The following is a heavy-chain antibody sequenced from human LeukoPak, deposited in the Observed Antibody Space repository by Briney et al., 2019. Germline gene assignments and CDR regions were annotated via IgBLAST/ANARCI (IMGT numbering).Heavy chain of an antibody. CDR3: ARGGRDSSSWFFDY. V-gene: IGHV1-18*01. J-gene: IGHJ4*02. Sequence: ASVKVSCKASGCSFSSYGISWVRQAPGQGLEWMTWISGNNGNTDFAKNFQGRVTMTTDTSTTTVYMELRSLKSDDTAVYFCARGGRDSSSWFFDYWGQGTLVTVSS. CDR2: ISGNNGNT. D-gene: IGHD6-13*01. CDR1: GCSFSSYG.